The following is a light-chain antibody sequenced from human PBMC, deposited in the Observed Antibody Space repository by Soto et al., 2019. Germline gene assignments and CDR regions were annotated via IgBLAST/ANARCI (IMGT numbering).Light chain of an antibody. CDR1: QSLVHRDVNTY. CDR3: QQYYSTPRT. V-gene: IGKV2-30*02. CDR2: KVS. Sequence: DVVVTQSALSLPVTLGQAAPIPCMASQSLVHRDVNTYLSWFRQRPGQSPRRLIYKVSNREAGVPDRFSGSGSGTDFTLTISSLQAEDVAVYYCQQYYSTPRTFGQGTKVDIK. J-gene: IGKJ1*01.